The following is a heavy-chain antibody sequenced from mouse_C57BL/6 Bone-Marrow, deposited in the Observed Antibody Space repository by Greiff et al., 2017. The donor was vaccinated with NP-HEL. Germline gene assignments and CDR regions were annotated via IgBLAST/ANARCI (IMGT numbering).Heavy chain of an antibody. CDR2: INPSNGGT. CDR3: ARGGDSNRWYFDV. V-gene: IGHV1-53*01. D-gene: IGHD2-5*01. J-gene: IGHJ1*03. CDR1: GYTFTSYW. Sequence: QVQLQQPGTELVKPGASVKLSCKASGYTFTSYWMHWVKQRPGQGLEWIGNINPSNGGTNYNEKFKSKATLTVDKSSSTAYMQLSSLTSEDSAVYDGARGGDSNRWYFDVWGTGTTVTVSS.